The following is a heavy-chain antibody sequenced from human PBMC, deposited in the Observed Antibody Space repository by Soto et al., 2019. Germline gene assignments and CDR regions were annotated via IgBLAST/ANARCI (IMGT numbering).Heavy chain of an antibody. V-gene: IGHV1-69*12. CDR3: ARGSGNWEGLYYYGMDV. CDR1: GGTFSSYA. J-gene: IGHJ6*02. CDR2: IIPIFGTA. Sequence: QVQLVQSGAEVKKPGSSVKVSCKASGGTFSSYAISWVRQAPGQGLEWMGGIIPIFGTANYAQKFQGRVTITADESXSXXDIERSSLRSEDTAVYYCARGSGNWEGLYYYGMDVWGQGTTVTVSS. D-gene: IGHD1-26*01.